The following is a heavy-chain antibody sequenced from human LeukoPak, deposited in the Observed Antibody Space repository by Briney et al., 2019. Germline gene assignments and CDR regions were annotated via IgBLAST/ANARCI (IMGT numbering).Heavy chain of an antibody. CDR1: GGSISGYY. CDR3: ARGGTGYFDS. CDR2: FYGSGST. V-gene: IGHV4-4*07. Sequence: SETLSLTCTVSGGSISGYYWSWIRQPAGKGLEWIGHFYGSGSTNYNPSLKGRVTMSVDTSKNQFSLRLRSVTAADTAVYYCARGGTGYFDSWGQETLVTVSS. J-gene: IGHJ4*02.